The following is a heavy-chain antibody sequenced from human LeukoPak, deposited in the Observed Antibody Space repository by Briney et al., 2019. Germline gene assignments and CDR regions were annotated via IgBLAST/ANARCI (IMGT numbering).Heavy chain of an antibody. CDR3: ARDGGYCSSTSCPRHFDY. Sequence: ASVKVSCKASGYTFTGYYMHWVRQAPGQGLEWMGWINPNSGGTNYAQKFQGRVTMTRDTSISTAYVELSRLRSDDTAVYYCARDGGYCSSTSCPRHFDYWGQGTLVTVSS. CDR1: GYTFTGYY. J-gene: IGHJ4*02. D-gene: IGHD2-2*01. CDR2: INPNSGGT. V-gene: IGHV1-2*02.